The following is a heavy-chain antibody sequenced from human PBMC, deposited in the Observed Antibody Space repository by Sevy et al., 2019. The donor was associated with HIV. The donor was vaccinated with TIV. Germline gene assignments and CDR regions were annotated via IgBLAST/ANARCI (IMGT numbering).Heavy chain of an antibody. D-gene: IGHD3-3*01. J-gene: IGHJ4*02. CDR1: GYTFTNYA. Sequence: ASVKVSCKASGYTFTNYAISWVRQAPGQGLEWMGWISGFNSDTKNAEKFQGRFTMTTDTSTKTAYMDLRSLRSDDTAVYYCVRGTTFYDFWTGGDYWGQGTLVTVS. CDR3: VRGTTFYDFWTGGDY. CDR2: ISGFNSDT. V-gene: IGHV1-18*01.